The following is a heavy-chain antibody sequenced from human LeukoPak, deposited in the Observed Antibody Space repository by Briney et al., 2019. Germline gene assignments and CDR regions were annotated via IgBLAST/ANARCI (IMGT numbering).Heavy chain of an antibody. V-gene: IGHV3-7*01. Sequence: GGSLRLSCAASGFTFSNSWMSWVRQAPGKGLEGVATRKPDGRGEYYVDSVKGRLTISRDNAKNSLFLQLNSLRAEDTAVYYCANGGTYTSGPWGQGTLVTVSS. CDR2: RKPDGRGE. J-gene: IGHJ5*02. D-gene: IGHD3-22*01. CDR1: GFTFSNSW. CDR3: ANGGTYTSGP.